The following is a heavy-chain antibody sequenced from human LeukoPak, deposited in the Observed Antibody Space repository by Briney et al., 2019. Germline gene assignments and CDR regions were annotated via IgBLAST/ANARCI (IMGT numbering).Heavy chain of an antibody. CDR3: AKDMSARNPGVGPVDY. V-gene: IGHV3-9*01. D-gene: IGHD1-14*01. CDR2: ISWNSGSI. CDR1: GFTFDDYA. Sequence: GRSLRLSCAASGFTFDDYAMHWVRQAPGKGLEWVSGISWNSGSIGYADSVKGRFTISRDNAKNSLYLQMNSLRAEDTALYYCAKDMSARNPGVGPVDYWGQGTLVTVSS. J-gene: IGHJ4*02.